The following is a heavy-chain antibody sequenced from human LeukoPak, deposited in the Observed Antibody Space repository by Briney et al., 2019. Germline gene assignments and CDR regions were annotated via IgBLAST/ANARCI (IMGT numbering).Heavy chain of an antibody. D-gene: IGHD3-10*01. V-gene: IGHV4-39*02. CDR3: VENYYYANDPHRLFYFDY. Sequence: PSETLSLTCTVSGVSINTNTYYWGWIRQPAGKGLEWIGSIDYFGRTSYNPSLKSRATLSVDTSNNHFSLKLNSVTAADTALYYCVENYYYANDPHRLFYFDYWGQGTLVVVSS. CDR2: IDYFGRT. J-gene: IGHJ4*02. CDR1: GVSINTNTYY.